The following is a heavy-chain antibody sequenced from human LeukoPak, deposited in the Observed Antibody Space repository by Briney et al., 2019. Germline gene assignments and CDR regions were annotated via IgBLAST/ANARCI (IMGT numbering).Heavy chain of an antibody. J-gene: IGHJ4*02. CDR2: MYYDGNT. CDR3: ARLRDTGGPYFYYYFES. Sequence: SETLSLTCAVSGASISGGNYYWGWIRQPPGKGLEWIGNMYYDGNTYYNPSLKSRVIISVDTSKNQFSLRLSSVTAADTALYYCARLRDTGGPYFYYYFESWGLGTLVTVSS. V-gene: IGHV4-39*01. D-gene: IGHD2-8*02. CDR1: GASISGGNYY.